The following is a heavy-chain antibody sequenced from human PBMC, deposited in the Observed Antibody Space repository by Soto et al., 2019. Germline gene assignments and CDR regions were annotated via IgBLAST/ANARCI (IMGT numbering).Heavy chain of an antibody. Sequence: GGSLRLSCAASGFTFSSYGMHWVRQAPGKGLEWVAVISYDGSNKYYADSVKGRFTISRDNSKNTLYLQMNSLRAEDTAVYYCAKDHPGGDNYYYYGMDVWGQGTTVTVSS. D-gene: IGHD2-21*02. CDR2: ISYDGSNK. V-gene: IGHV3-30*18. J-gene: IGHJ6*02. CDR1: GFTFSSYG. CDR3: AKDHPGGDNYYYYGMDV.